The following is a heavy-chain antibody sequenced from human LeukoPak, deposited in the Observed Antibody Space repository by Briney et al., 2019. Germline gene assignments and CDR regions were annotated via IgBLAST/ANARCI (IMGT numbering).Heavy chain of an antibody. D-gene: IGHD3-3*01. V-gene: IGHV3-53*01. CDR1: GFTVSSNY. J-gene: IGHJ4*02. CDR2: IYSGGST. Sequence: GGSLRLSCAASGFTVSSNYMNWVRQAPGKGLEWVSVIYSGGSTYYADSVKGRFTISRDNSKNTLYLQMNSLRAEDTAVYYCARHSNDFWSGYYTFDYWGQGTLVTVSS. CDR3: ARHSNDFWSGYYTFDY.